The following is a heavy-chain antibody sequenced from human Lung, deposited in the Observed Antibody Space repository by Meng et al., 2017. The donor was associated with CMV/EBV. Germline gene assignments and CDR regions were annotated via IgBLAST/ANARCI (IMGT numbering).Heavy chain of an antibody. CDR1: VDTFATYV. D-gene: IGHD6-6*01. CDR2: IIPLVGSA. CDR3: ATYSSSDTGFDN. V-gene: IGHV1-69*05. Sequence: CKAAVDTFATYVINWVRQAPGQGLEWMGIIIPLVGSADYAQKFQGRVTITTDESTTTAYMELNSLRSEDTAVFFCATYSSSDTGFDNWGQGTLVTVSS. J-gene: IGHJ4*02.